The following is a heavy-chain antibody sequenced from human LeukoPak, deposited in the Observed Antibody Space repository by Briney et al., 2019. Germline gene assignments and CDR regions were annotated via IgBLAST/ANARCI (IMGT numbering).Heavy chain of an antibody. V-gene: IGHV4-39*07. CDR2: IYYSGST. J-gene: IGHJ4*02. CDR1: GGSISSSSYY. CDR3: ARTVAGTLDY. Sequence: SETLSLTCTVSGGSISSSSYYWGWIRPPPGKGLEWIGSIYYSGSTYYTPSLKSRVTITVDTTKNQFSLKLSSGTAADAAVYYCARTVAGTLDYWGQGTLVTVSS. D-gene: IGHD6-19*01.